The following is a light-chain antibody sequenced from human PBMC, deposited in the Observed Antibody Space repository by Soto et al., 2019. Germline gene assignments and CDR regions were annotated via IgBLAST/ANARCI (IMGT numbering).Light chain of an antibody. J-gene: IGKJ2*01. V-gene: IGKV3-20*01. CDR2: GVS. CDR3: QQYDSSPRT. Sequence: EIVLTQSPGTLSLSPGERATLSCRASQSVSSSFLAWFQQKPGQAPRLLIYGVSSRATGIPDRFSGSGSGTDFTLTISRLEPEDFAVYYCQQYDSSPRTFGKGTKLEIK. CDR1: QSVSSSF.